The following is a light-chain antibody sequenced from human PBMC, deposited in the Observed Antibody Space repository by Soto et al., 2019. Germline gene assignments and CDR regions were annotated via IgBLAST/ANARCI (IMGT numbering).Light chain of an antibody. V-gene: IGKV3-20*01. Sequence: EIVLTQSPGTLSLSPGERATLSCRASQSVSSSYLAWYQQKPGQAPRLLIYGASSRATGIPDRFSGSGSGTDFDLTISRLEPEDFEVYYCQQYGRSQTTFGQGTKVDIK. CDR3: QQYGRSQTT. J-gene: IGKJ1*01. CDR1: QSVSSSY. CDR2: GAS.